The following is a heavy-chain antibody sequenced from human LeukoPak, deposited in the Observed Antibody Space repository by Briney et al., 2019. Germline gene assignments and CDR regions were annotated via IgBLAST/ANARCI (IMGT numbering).Heavy chain of an antibody. CDR2: ISYDGSNK. V-gene: IGHV3-30-3*01. CDR3: ARGGGQWLALIDGMDV. CDR1: GFTFSSYA. D-gene: IGHD6-19*01. Sequence: GGSPRLSCAASGFTFSSYAMHWVRQAPGKGLEWVAVISYDGSNKYYADSVKGRFTISRDNSKNTLYLQMNSLRAEDTAVYYCARGGGQWLALIDGMDVWGQGTTVTVSS. J-gene: IGHJ6*02.